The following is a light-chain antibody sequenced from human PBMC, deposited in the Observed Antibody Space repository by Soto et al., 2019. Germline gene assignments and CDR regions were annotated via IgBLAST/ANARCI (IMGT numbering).Light chain of an antibody. V-gene: IGLV3-1*01. J-gene: IGLJ1*01. CDR2: HDS. CDR3: QAWDSSTWV. Sequence: SYELTQPPSVSVSPGQTASITCSGDKLGDKYACWYQQKPGQSPVLVIYHDSKRPSGIPERFSGSNSGNTATLTISGTQAMDEADYYCQAWDSSTWVFGTGTKLTVL. CDR1: KLGDKY.